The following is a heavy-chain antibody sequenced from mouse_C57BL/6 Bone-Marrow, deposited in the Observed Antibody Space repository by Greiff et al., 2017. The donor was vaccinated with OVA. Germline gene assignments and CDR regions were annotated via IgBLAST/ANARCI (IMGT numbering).Heavy chain of an antibody. J-gene: IGHJ2*01. Sequence: QVQLQQPGAELVKPGASVKLSCKASGYTFTSYWMHWVKQRPGQGLEWIGMIHPNSGSTNYNEKFKSKATLTVDKSSSTAYMQLSSLTSEDSAVYYCAREENFTTVVSKCSYFDYWGQGTTLTVSS. CDR1: GYTFTSYW. CDR3: AREENFTTVVSKCSYFDY. D-gene: IGHD1-1*01. CDR2: IHPNSGST. V-gene: IGHV1-64*01.